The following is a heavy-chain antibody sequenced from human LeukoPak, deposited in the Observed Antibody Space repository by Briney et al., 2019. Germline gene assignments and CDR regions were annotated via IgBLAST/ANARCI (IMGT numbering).Heavy chain of an antibody. D-gene: IGHD1-26*01. CDR2: INQDGSEK. CDR1: GFTFSNYW. Sequence: GGFLRLSCVGSGFTFSNYWMNWVRQAPGKGLEWVANINQDGSEKFHVDSVKGRFTISRDNAKLYLQMNSLRAEDTAVYYCARDPSKVGATTFDYWGQGTLVTVSS. CDR3: ARDPSKVGATTFDY. J-gene: IGHJ4*02. V-gene: IGHV3-7*01.